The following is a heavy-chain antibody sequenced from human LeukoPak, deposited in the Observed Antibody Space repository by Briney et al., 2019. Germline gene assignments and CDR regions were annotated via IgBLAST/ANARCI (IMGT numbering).Heavy chain of an antibody. D-gene: IGHD2-2*01. J-gene: IGHJ5*02. Sequence: SETLSLTCFVSGGSIRTYSWSWIRQPAGKGLEWIGRVGGFNNYNPSLKSRVTMSLDTAKKQIFLKLNSVTAADTAVYYCARVRLYCSSTSCYRPYNWFDPWGQGTLVTVSS. CDR2: VGGFN. CDR3: ARVRLYCSSTSCYRPYNWFDP. CDR1: GGSIRTYS. V-gene: IGHV4-4*07.